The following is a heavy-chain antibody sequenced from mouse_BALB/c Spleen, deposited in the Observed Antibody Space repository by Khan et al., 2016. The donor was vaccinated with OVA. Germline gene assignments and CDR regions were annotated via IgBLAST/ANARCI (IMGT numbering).Heavy chain of an antibody. CDR3: ARSLRRTTVRAMDY. Sequence: QVQLQQSGPEVVRPGASVKMSCKATGYTFTSNWMHWVKQRPGQGLEWIGMIDPSNSETRLNQKFKDKATLNVDKSSNTAYLQLSSLTSEDSAVYFWARSLRRTTVRAMDYWGQGSSVTVSS. CDR2: IDPSNSET. CDR1: GYTFTSNW. J-gene: IGHJ4*01. D-gene: IGHD1-1*01. V-gene: IGHV1S127*01.